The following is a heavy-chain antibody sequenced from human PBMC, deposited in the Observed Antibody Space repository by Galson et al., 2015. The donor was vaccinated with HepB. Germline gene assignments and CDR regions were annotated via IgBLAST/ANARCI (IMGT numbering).Heavy chain of an antibody. V-gene: IGHV1-18*01. Sequence: SVKVSCKASGYTFTSYAISWVRQAPGQGLEWMGWISAYIGNTNYAQKLQGRVTMTTDTSTSTAYMELRSLRSDDTAVYYCAREGITMIVVVITTPYYYGMDVWGQGTTVTVSS. CDR1: GYTFTSYA. J-gene: IGHJ6*02. CDR2: ISAYIGNT. CDR3: AREGITMIVVVITTPYYYGMDV. D-gene: IGHD3-22*01.